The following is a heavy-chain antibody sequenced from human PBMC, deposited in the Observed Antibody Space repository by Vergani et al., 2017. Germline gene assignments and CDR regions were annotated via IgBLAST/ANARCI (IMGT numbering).Heavy chain of an antibody. V-gene: IGHV3-30*02. CDR1: GFTLSNYD. J-gene: IGHJ4*02. CDR2: IQFDGSHQ. Sequence: QVQLVESGGGVVQRGGSLRLSCATSGFTLSNYDMQWIRQGPGKGLEFVAFIQFDGSHQYYADSVKGRFTLSRDFSKNTLYLQMNSLRTDDTAKYYCAKHFRGWGIGYGGQGTQVIVSS. CDR3: AKHFRGWGIGY. D-gene: IGHD3-16*01.